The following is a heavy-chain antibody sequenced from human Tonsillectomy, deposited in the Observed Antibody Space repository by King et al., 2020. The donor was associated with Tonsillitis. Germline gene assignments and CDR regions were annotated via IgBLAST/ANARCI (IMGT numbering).Heavy chain of an antibody. CDR1: GYRFTSYW. CDR2: IYPGDSDT. CDR3: ARPFRGSSPVVVYGDYGDYDHNYGMDV. V-gene: IGHV5-51*01. Sequence: QLVQSGAEVKKPGESLKISCKGSGYRFTSYWIGWVRQMPGKGLEWMGIIYPGDSDTRYSPSFQGQVTISADKSISTAYLQWNSLKASDTAMYYCARPFRGSSPVVVYGDYGDYDHNYGMDVWGQGTTVTVSS. J-gene: IGHJ6*02. D-gene: IGHD4-17*01.